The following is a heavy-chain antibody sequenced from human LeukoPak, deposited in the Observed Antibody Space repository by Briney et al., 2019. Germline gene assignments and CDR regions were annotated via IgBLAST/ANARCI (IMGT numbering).Heavy chain of an antibody. Sequence: SETLSLTCTVSGGSISSYYWSWIRQPPGKGLEWIGYIYYSGSTNYNPSLKSRVTISVDTSKNQFSLKLSSVTAADTAVYYCARGPSIVVVPAAPYYFDYWGQGTLVTVSS. CDR3: ARGPSIVVVPAAPYYFDY. D-gene: IGHD2-2*01. V-gene: IGHV4-59*08. CDR2: IYYSGST. J-gene: IGHJ4*02. CDR1: GGSISSYY.